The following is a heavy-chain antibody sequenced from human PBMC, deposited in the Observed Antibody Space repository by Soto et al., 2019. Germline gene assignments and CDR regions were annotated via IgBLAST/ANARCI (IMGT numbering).Heavy chain of an antibody. CDR1: GYTFSGHH. CDR3: ARRPLTTVTTVGLDT. Sequence: ASVNGSLKAFGYTFSGHHVHWVRQVPGQGLEWMGWIYPKSGGTKYAQKFQGRVTMTRDTSISTVYMDLSRLRFDDTAVYYCARRPLTTVTTVGLDTSGEGAPVTVSS. V-gene: IGHV1-2*02. J-gene: IGHJ5*02. CDR2: IYPKSGGT. D-gene: IGHD4-17*01.